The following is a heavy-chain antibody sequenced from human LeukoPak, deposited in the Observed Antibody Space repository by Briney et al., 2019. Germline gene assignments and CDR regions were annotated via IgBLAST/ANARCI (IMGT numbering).Heavy chain of an antibody. CDR3: AKSGSYSGWLDY. J-gene: IGHJ4*02. V-gene: IGHV3-30*02. CDR2: IRYDGIIQ. Sequence: GGSLKLSCAASGFTFSNYWMTWVRQAPGKGLEWVAFIRYDGIIQYYTDSVMGRFTISRDNSKNTLYLQMNSLRAEDTAVYYCAKSGSYSGWLDYWGQGTLVTVSS. CDR1: GFTFSNYW. D-gene: IGHD1-26*01.